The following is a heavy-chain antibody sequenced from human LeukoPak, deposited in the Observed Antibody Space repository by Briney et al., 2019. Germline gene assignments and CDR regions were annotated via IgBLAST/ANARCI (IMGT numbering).Heavy chain of an antibody. Sequence: SETLSLTCTVSGGSISSGSYYWSWIRQPAGKGLEWIGRIYTSGSTNYNPSLKSRVTISVDTSKNQFSLKLSSVTAADTAVYYCARGVYYDTSDNWFDPWGQGTLVTVSS. J-gene: IGHJ5*02. D-gene: IGHD3-22*01. CDR3: ARGVYYDTSDNWFDP. V-gene: IGHV4-61*02. CDR1: GGSISSGSYY. CDR2: IYTSGST.